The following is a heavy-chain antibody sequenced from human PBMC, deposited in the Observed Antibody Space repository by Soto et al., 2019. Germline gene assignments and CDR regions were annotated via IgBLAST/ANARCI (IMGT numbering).Heavy chain of an antibody. CDR2: INPSGSGT. V-gene: IGHV1-46*01. J-gene: IGHJ4*02. CDR3: ARGLIVGATDFDY. D-gene: IGHD1-26*01. Sequence: QVQLVQSGAEVKKPGASVKVSCKASGYTFTRYYIHWVRQAPGQGLEWMGIINPSGSGTSYAQKFQGRVTMTRDTSTSTVYMELSSLKSEDTAVYYCARGLIVGATDFDYWGQGTLVTVSS. CDR1: GYTFTRYY.